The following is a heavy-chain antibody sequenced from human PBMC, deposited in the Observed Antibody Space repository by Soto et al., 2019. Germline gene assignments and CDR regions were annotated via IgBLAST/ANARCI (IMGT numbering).Heavy chain of an antibody. CDR2: IKEDGSEK. J-gene: IGHJ4*02. CDR1: GGSFSGYY. CDR3: ARDEGFSIFHY. Sequence: ETLSLTCAVYGGSFSGYYWSWVRQAPGKGLEWVANIKEDGSEKNYVDSVKGRFTISRDNTKKLLYLQMNSLRAEDSAVYYCARDEGFSIFHYWGQGALVTVSS. V-gene: IGHV3-7*01. D-gene: IGHD3-3*01.